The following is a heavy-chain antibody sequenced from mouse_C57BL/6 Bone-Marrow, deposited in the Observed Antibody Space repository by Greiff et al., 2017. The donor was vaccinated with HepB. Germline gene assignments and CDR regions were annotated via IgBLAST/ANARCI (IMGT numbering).Heavy chain of an antibody. J-gene: IGHJ3*01. V-gene: IGHV1-81*01. D-gene: IGHD1-1*01. CDR1: GYTFTSYG. CDR2: IYPRSGNT. Sequence: QVQLQQSGAELARPGASVKLSCKASGYTFTSYGISWVKQRTGQGLEWIGEIYPRSGNTYYNEKFKGKATLTADKSSSTAYMELRSLTSEDSAVYFCARASITTVVAPCAYWGQGTLVTVSA. CDR3: ARASITTVVAPCAY.